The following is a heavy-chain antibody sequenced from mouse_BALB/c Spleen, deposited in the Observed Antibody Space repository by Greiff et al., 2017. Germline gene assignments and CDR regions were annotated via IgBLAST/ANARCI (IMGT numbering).Heavy chain of an antibody. CDR3: ARDLQLGRAY. V-gene: IGHV5-4*02. Sequence: EVQVVESGGGLVKPGGSLKLSCAASGFTFSDYYMYWVRQTPEKRLEWVATISDGGSYTYYPDSVKGRFTISRDNAKNNLYLQMSSLKSEDTAMYYCARDLQLGRAYWGQGTLVTVSA. J-gene: IGHJ3*01. D-gene: IGHD4-1*02. CDR1: GFTFSDYY. CDR2: ISDGGSYT.